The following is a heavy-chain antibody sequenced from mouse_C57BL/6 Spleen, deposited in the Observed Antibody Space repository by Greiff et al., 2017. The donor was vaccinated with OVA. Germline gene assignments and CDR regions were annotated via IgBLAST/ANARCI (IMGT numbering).Heavy chain of an antibody. CDR3: ARGNPAGFGC. V-gene: IGHV1-69*01. J-gene: IGHJ3*01. CDR1: GYTFTSYW. D-gene: IGHD2-1*01. Sequence: VQLQQPGAELVMPGASVKLSCKASGYTFTSYWMHWVKQRPGKGLEWIGEIDPSDSYNNYNQKFKGKSTLTVDKSSSTAYMQLSSLTSEDSAVYDCARGNPAGFGCWGQGTLVTVS. CDR2: IDPSDSYN.